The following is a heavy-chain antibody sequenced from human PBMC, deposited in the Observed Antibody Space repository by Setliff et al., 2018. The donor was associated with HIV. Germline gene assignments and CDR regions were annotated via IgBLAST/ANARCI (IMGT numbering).Heavy chain of an antibody. CDR1: GFTVSNNY. V-gene: IGHV3-53*01. D-gene: IGHD3-16*01. CDR3: AKGVKWLDP. Sequence: PGGSLRLSCEVSGFTVSNNYMTWVRQAPGQGLEWVSTIYGDGRTLYAESVKGRFTISGDISNNILYLHMNSLIPEDTAVYYCAKGVKWLDPWGQGTLVTVSS. J-gene: IGHJ5*02. CDR2: IYGDGRT.